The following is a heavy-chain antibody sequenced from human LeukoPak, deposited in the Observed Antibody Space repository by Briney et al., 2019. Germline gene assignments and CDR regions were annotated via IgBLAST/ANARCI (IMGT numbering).Heavy chain of an antibody. Sequence: SETLSLTCTVSGHSISSYYWNWIRQPPGKGLEWIGYIYYTGSTNCNPSLKSRVTMSVGMSKNQFSLKLNSVTAADTAVYYCARGLRSSSWFFDYWGQGTLVTVSS. J-gene: IGHJ4*02. D-gene: IGHD6-13*01. CDR1: GHSISSYY. CDR3: ARGLRSSSWFFDY. V-gene: IGHV4-59*01. CDR2: IYYTGST.